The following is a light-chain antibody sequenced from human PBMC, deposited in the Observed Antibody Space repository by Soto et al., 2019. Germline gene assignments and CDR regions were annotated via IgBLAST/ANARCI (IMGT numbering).Light chain of an antibody. V-gene: IGKV1-33*01. CDR2: GAS. CDR3: QQYDNPNLTVT. CDR1: QDISNY. Sequence: DIQMTQSPSSVSASVGDRVTITCQASQDISNYLNWFQQKPGKAPKLLIYGASNLKTGVPSRFSGGGSGTDFTFTISSLQPEDIATYYCQQYDNPNLTVTFGGGTKVEIK. J-gene: IGKJ4*01.